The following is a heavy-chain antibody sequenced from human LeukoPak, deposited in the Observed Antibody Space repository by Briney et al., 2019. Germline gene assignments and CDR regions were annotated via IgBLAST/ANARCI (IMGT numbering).Heavy chain of an antibody. J-gene: IGHJ4*02. CDR2: VHYSGHI. D-gene: IGHD3-22*01. V-gene: IGHV4-34*01. CDR1: GGSFSGYY. Sequence: SETLSLTCAVYGGSFSGYYWSWIRQPPGKGLGWIGTVHYSGHIYYNPSLKSRVTMSVDTSKNHFSLKLSSVTAADSAVYFCARMIAVTEIGYFDYWGQGTLVTVSS. CDR3: ARMIAVTEIGYFDY.